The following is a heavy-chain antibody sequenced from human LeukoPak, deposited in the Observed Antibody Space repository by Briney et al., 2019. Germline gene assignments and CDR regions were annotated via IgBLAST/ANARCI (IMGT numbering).Heavy chain of an antibody. J-gene: IGHJ5*02. V-gene: IGHV1-46*01. Sequence: ASVKVSCKASGYTFTSYYMHWVRQAPGQGLEWMGIINPSGGSTSYAQKFQGRVTMTRDTSTSTVYMELSSLRSEDTAVFYCAREDYDILTGNWFDPWGQGTLVTVSS. CDR3: AREDYDILTGNWFDP. CDR2: INPSGGST. D-gene: IGHD3-9*01. CDR1: GYTFTSYY.